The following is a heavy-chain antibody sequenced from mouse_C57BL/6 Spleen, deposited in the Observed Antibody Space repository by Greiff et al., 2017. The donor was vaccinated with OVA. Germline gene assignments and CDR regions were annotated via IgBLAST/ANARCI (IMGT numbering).Heavy chain of an antibody. D-gene: IGHD1-1*01. Sequence: VQLQESGPELVKPGASVKISCKASGYAFSSSWMNWVKQRPGKGLEWIGRIYPGDGDTNYNGKFKGKATLTADKSSSTAYMQLSSLTSEDSAVYFCARDGSSPPFAYWGQGTLVTVSA. V-gene: IGHV1-82*01. CDR2: IYPGDGDT. J-gene: IGHJ3*01. CDR3: ARDGSSPPFAY. CDR1: GYAFSSSW.